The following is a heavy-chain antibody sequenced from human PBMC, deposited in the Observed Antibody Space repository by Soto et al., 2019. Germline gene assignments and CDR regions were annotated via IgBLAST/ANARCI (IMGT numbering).Heavy chain of an antibody. V-gene: IGHV5-51*01. CDR1: GYSFTSYW. D-gene: IGHD6-6*01. CDR2: IYPGDSDT. J-gene: IGHJ6*02. CDR3: ARSEGEYSSSSKYGMDV. Sequence: GESLKISCKGSGYSFTSYWIGWVRQMPGKGLEWMGIIYPGDSDTRYSPSFQGQVTISADKSISTAYLQWSSLKASDTAMYYCARSEGEYSSSSKYGMDVWGQGTTVTVSS.